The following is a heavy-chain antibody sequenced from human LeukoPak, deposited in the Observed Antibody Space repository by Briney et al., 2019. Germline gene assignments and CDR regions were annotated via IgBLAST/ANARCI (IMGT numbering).Heavy chain of an antibody. Sequence: GESLKISCKGSGYSFTSYWIGWVRQMPGKGLEWMGIIYPGDSDTRYSPSFQGQVTISADKSISTAYLQWSSLKASDTAMYYCARHGSRGQYCSGGSCRYYFDYWGQGTLVTVSS. CDR3: ARHGSRGQYCSGGSCRYYFDY. J-gene: IGHJ4*02. CDR2: IYPGDSDT. D-gene: IGHD2-15*01. CDR1: GYSFTSYW. V-gene: IGHV5-51*01.